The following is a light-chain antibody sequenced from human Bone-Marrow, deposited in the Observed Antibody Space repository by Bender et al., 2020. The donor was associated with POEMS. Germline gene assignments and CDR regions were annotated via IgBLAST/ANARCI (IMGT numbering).Light chain of an antibody. J-gene: IGLJ2*01. CDR1: SSNIGNHG. Sequence: QSVVTQPPSLSEAPRQRVTISCSGSSSNIGNHGVNWYQQLPGEAPKLLIYYDDLLTPGVSDRFSASESGTSASLAISEVQAEDETLYYCSAGDDSRGGWVVGGGTKLTVL. CDR3: SAGDDSRGGWV. V-gene: IGLV1-36*01. CDR2: YDD.